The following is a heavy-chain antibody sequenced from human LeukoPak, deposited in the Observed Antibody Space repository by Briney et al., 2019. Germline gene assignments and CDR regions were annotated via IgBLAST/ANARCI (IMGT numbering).Heavy chain of an antibody. CDR3: ARGDRSSGYYYFDY. CDR2: ISSTSSTI. D-gene: IGHD3-22*01. V-gene: IGHV3-48*02. J-gene: IGHJ4*02. CDR1: GXTFRTYS. Sequence: GGSLRLSCAASGXTFRTYSMNWVRQAPGKGLEWVSYISSTSSTIYYADSVKGRFTISRDNAKNSLYLQMNTLRDEDTAVYYCARGDRSSGYYYFDYWGQGTLVTVSS.